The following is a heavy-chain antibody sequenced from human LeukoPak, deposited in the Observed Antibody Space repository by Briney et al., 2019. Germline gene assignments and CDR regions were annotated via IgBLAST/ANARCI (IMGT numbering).Heavy chain of an antibody. D-gene: IGHD3-22*01. CDR1: GFTFSSYG. CDR2: ISYDGSNK. Sequence: PGGSLRLSCAASGFTFSSYGMHWVRQAPGKGLEWVAVISYDGSNKYYADSVKGRFTISRDNSKNTLYLQMNSLRAEDTAVYYCARDNPSDYYDAGWGQGTLVTVSS. CDR3: ARDNPSDYYDAG. V-gene: IGHV3-30*03. J-gene: IGHJ4*02.